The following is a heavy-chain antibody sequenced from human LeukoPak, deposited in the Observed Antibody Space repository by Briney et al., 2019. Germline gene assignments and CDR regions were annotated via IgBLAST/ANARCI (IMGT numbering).Heavy chain of an antibody. J-gene: IGHJ5*02. CDR2: IYYSGST. CDR3: ARHRTLWFGELSSNWFDP. Sequence: PSETLSLTCTVSGGSISSSSYYWGWIRQPPGTGLEWIGSIYYSGSTYYNPSLKSRVTISVDTSKNQFSLKLSSVTAADTAVYYCARHRTLWFGELSSNWFDPWGQGTLVTVSS. V-gene: IGHV4-39*01. CDR1: GGSISSSSYY. D-gene: IGHD3-10*01.